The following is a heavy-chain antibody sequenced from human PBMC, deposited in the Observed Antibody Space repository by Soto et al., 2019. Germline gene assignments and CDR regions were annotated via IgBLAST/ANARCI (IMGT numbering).Heavy chain of an antibody. Sequence: QVQLQESGPGLVKPSETLSLTCTVSGGSISSYYWSWIRQPPGKGLEWIGYIYYSGSTNYNPSLKRRVTISVDTSKNQFSLKLSSVTAADTAVYYCARHVYCGGDCDAFDIWGQGTMVTVSS. CDR1: GGSISSYY. V-gene: IGHV4-59*08. CDR3: ARHVYCGGDCDAFDI. CDR2: IYYSGST. J-gene: IGHJ3*02. D-gene: IGHD2-21*01.